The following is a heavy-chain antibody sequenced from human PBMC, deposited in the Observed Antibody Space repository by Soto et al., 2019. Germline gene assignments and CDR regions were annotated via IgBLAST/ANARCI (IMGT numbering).Heavy chain of an antibody. J-gene: IGHJ5*02. CDR1: GGAITRDDYY. D-gene: IGHD3-10*01. Sequence: PSETLCLTCTVSGGAITRDDYYWSWIRHPPGKGLEWIGYIYYSGRTHYNPSLESRLTISVDPSKNQFPLKLTSVTAADTAMYYCVRDYNRGDWFAPGGQGTLVTVSS. CDR3: VRDYNRGDWFAP. CDR2: IYYSGRT. V-gene: IGHV4-30-4*01.